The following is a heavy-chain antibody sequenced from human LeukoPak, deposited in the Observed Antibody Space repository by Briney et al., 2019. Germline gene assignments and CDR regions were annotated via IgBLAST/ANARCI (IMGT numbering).Heavy chain of an antibody. D-gene: IGHD2-2*01. J-gene: IGHJ4*02. V-gene: IGHV1-8*01. Sequence: ASVNVSCKASGYTFTSYDINWVRQATGQGLEWMGWMNPNSGNTGYAQKFQGRVTMTRDTSISTAYMELSRLRSDDTAVYYCARAPGIVVVPAAPDYWGQGTLVTVSS. CDR1: GYTFTSYD. CDR2: MNPNSGNT. CDR3: ARAPGIVVVPAAPDY.